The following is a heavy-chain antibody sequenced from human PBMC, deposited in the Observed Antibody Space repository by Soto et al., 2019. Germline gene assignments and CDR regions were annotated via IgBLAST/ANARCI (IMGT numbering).Heavy chain of an antibody. CDR1: GGSISSGGYY. CDR3: ARAFQPRYSSSWYRWFDP. Sequence: SETLSLTCTFSGGSISSGGYYWSWIRQHPGKGLEWIGYIYYSGSTYYNPSLKSRVTISVDTSKNQFSLKLSSVTAADTAVYYCARAFQPRYSSSWYRWFDPWGQGTLVTVSS. J-gene: IGHJ5*02. CDR2: IYYSGST. D-gene: IGHD6-13*01. V-gene: IGHV4-31*03.